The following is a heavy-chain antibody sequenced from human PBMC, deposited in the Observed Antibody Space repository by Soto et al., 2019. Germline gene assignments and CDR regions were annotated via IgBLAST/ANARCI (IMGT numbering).Heavy chain of an antibody. V-gene: IGHV4-59*08. CDR3: ARQGSSSGWYAWFDP. CDR2: IYYSGST. D-gene: IGHD6-19*01. Sequence: PSETLCLTCTVSGVSIRSYYWSGIRQPPGKGLEWIGYIYYSGSTNYNPSLKSRVTISVDTSKNQFSLKLSSVTAADTAVYYCARQGSSSGWYAWFDPWGQGTLVTVS. CDR1: GVSIRSYY. J-gene: IGHJ5*02.